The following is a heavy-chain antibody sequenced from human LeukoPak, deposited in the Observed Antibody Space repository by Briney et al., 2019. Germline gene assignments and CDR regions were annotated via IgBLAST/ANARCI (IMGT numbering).Heavy chain of an antibody. CDR3: ARDGRGAAAADDPLDI. D-gene: IGHD6-13*01. J-gene: IGHJ3*02. Sequence: ASVKVSCKASGYTFTNHDFNWMRQATGQGLEWMGWMNPNSGSTGYAQKFQGRVTMTRDTSLSTAYMELSGLTSDDTAVYYCARDGRGAAAADDPLDIWGQGTTVTVSS. V-gene: IGHV1-8*01. CDR1: GYTFTNHD. CDR2: MNPNSGST.